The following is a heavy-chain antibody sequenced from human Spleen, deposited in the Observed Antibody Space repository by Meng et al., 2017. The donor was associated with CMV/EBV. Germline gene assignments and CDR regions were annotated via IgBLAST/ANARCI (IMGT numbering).Heavy chain of an antibody. CDR2: INPNSGGA. J-gene: IGHJ4*02. V-gene: IGHV1-2*02. Sequence: SGYTFSDFYIQRVRQAPGQGLEWMGWINPNSGGANYAQKFQGRVTMTRETSISTVYMELRRLRSDDRAVYYCTRVKAVAGRPRLFDSWGQGTLVTVSS. D-gene: IGHD6-19*01. CDR3: TRVKAVAGRPRLFDS. CDR1: GYTFSDFY.